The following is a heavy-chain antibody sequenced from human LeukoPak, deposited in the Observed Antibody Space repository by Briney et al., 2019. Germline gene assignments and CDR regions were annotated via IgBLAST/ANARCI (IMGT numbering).Heavy chain of an antibody. Sequence: SETLSLTCTVSGGSISSYYWSWIRQPPGKGLEWIGYTYYSGSTNYNPSLKSRVTISVDTSKNQFSLKLSSVTAADTAVYYCARLGGASELRPSGPPWYYFDYWGQGTLVTVSS. V-gene: IGHV4-59*08. J-gene: IGHJ4*02. CDR3: ARLGGASELRPSGPPWYYFDY. CDR1: GGSISSYY. D-gene: IGHD1-26*01. CDR2: TYYSGST.